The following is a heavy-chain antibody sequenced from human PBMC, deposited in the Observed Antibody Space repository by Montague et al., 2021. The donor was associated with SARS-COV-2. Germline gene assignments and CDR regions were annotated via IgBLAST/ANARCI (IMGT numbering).Heavy chain of an antibody. D-gene: IGHD3-22*01. CDR3: ARVRASSGHDY. Sequence: TLSLTCTVSGGSISSDGYYWSWIRQHPGKGLERIGYIYYSGSTYYNPSLKSRATISIDTSKNQFSLRLTSVTAADTAVYYCARVRASSGHDYWGQGTLVTVSS. CDR2: IYYSGST. J-gene: IGHJ4*02. V-gene: IGHV4-31*03. CDR1: GGSISSDGYY.